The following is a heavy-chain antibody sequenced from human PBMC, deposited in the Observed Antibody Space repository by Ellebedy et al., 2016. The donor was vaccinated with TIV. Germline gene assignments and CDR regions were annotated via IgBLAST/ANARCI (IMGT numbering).Heavy chain of an antibody. D-gene: IGHD6-13*01. Sequence: WGSLRLSCAASGFTISSYWMSWGRQAPGKGLEWVANINQDGSENYYVDSVKGRFSISRDNAKNSLYLQMHSLRAEDTAVYYCARAVGGSSSLWGQGTLVTVSS. CDR1: GFTISSYW. V-gene: IGHV3-7*03. CDR2: INQDGSEN. CDR3: ARAVGGSSSL. J-gene: IGHJ4*02.